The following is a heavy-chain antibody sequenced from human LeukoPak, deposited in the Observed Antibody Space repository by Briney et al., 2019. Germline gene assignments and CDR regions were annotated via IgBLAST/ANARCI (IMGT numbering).Heavy chain of an antibody. CDR1: GYRFTSYW. V-gene: IGHV5-51*01. J-gene: IGHJ3*02. D-gene: IGHD3-22*01. CDR3: ARFGENYYSI. CDR2: IKLGDSDT. Sequence: ESLTVSCQGSGYRFTSYWSGWGRQIPGKGLEWMGVIKLGDSDTLYSPCSQGQVTLSAHKSTSTANLQWRSLKASDPAMYYCARFGENYYSIWGQGKMVTVSS.